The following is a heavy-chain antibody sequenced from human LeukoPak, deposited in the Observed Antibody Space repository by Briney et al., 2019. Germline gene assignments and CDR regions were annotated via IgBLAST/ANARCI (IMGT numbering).Heavy chain of an antibody. Sequence: ASVKVSCKASGYTFTGYFIHWLRQAPGQGLEWMGWINPNSGGTNYEQKFQGRVTMTRDTSMGTAYMELSSLRSDDTAVYYCARADSSNWYWFDPWGQGTLVTASS. CDR3: ARADSSNWYWFDP. J-gene: IGHJ5*02. V-gene: IGHV1-2*02. D-gene: IGHD6-13*01. CDR1: GYTFTGYF. CDR2: INPNSGGT.